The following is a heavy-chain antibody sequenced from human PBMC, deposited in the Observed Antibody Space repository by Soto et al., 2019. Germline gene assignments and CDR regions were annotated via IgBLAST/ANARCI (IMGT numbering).Heavy chain of an antibody. CDR1: GLTLSTYA. V-gene: IGHV3-23*01. CDR2: IIGSDDIT. CDR3: AKERLERRFAFDI. D-gene: IGHD1-1*01. Sequence: EVQLLESGGGLVQPGGSLRLSCAASGLTLSTYAMTWVRQAPGKELEWVSVIIGSDDITLYADSVKGRFTISTDNSKNTLFLQMNSLRVEDTAIYYCAKERLERRFAFDIWGQGTMVTVSS. J-gene: IGHJ3*02.